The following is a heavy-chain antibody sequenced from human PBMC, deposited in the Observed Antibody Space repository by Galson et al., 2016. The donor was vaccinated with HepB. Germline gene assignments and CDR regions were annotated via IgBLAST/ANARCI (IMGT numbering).Heavy chain of an antibody. D-gene: IGHD3-3*01. Sequence: SLRLSCAASGFTFDSYAMSWVRQAPGKGLEWISGIPSNGIGAQYAGAVKGRFIISRDNSKNVLYRQMKSLRAEDTAKYYCAKDLDTSGYDLFGPWGSWGQGILVIVSS. CDR1: GFTFDSYA. V-gene: IGHV3-23*05. CDR3: AKDLDTSGYDLFGPWGS. CDR2: IPSNGIGA. J-gene: IGHJ4*02.